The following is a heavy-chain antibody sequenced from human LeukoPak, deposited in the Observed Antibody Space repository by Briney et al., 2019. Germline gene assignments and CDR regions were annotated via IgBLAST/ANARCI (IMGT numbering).Heavy chain of an antibody. CDR1: GFTFSNYE. V-gene: IGHV3-48*03. D-gene: IGHD3-3*01. Sequence: PGGSLRLSCAASGFTFSNYEMNWVRLAPGKGLEWVAYIVGGADNKQYSDSVRGRFTISRDNAKNSLYLQMNNLRVGDTGVYYCMRDLLGFFEWLWADPPDYGGQGTLVTVSS. CDR2: IVGGADNK. CDR3: MRDLLGFFEWLWADPPDY. J-gene: IGHJ4*02.